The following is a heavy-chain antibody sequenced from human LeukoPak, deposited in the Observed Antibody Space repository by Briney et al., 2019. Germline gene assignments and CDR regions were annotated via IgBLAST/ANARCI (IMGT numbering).Heavy chain of an antibody. CDR2: ISYDGSNK. D-gene: IGHD6-19*01. CDR3: ASSGIAVAGTRYFDY. V-gene: IGHV3-30-3*01. Sequence: GGSLRLSCAASGFTFSSYAMHWVRQAPGKGLEWVAVISYDGSNKYYADSVKGRFTISRDNAKNTLYLQMNSLRAEDTAVYYCASSGIAVAGTRYFDYWGQGTLVTVSS. CDR1: GFTFSSYA. J-gene: IGHJ4*02.